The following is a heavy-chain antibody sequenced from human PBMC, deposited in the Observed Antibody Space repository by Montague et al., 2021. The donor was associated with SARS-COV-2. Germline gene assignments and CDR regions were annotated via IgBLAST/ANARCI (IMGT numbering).Heavy chain of an antibody. Sequence: SLRLSCPASGFTFSSYSMHWVRQAPGKGLEWVTVISYDGINKYYTDSVKGRFTISRDNSKNTLYLQMNSLRPEDTAVYYCARVFRGAYLDYFDYWGQGTLVAVSS. CDR3: ARVFRGAYLDYFDY. CDR2: ISYDGINK. CDR1: GFTFSSYS. D-gene: IGHD2/OR15-2a*01. V-gene: IGHV3-30*04. J-gene: IGHJ4*02.